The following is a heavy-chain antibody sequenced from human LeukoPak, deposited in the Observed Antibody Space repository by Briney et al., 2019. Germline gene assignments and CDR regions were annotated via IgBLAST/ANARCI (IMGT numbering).Heavy chain of an antibody. D-gene: IGHD6-19*01. J-gene: IGHJ1*01. Sequence: ASVKVSCKASGYTFTSYYMHWVRQAPGQGLERVGIINPSGGSTSYAQKFQGRVTMTRDTSTSTVYMELSSLRSEDTAVYYCASAIAVAGQGYFQHWGQGTLVTVSS. CDR2: INPSGGST. V-gene: IGHV1-46*01. CDR3: ASAIAVAGQGYFQH. CDR1: GYTFTSYY.